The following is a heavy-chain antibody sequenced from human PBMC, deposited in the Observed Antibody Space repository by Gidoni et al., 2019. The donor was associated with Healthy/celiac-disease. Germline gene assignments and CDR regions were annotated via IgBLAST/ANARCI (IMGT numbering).Heavy chain of an antibody. V-gene: IGHV3-53*01. J-gene: IGHJ2*01. CDR3: ARTPPNWSYWYFDL. Sequence: EVQLVESGGGLIQHGGSLRLPCAASRFTVSSNYMSWVRQAPGKGLDWVSVIYSGGSTYYADSVKGRFTISRDNAKNTLYLQMNSLRAEDTAVYYCARTPPNWSYWYFDLWGRGTLVTVSS. CDR2: IYSGGST. CDR1: RFTVSSNY. D-gene: IGHD7-27*01.